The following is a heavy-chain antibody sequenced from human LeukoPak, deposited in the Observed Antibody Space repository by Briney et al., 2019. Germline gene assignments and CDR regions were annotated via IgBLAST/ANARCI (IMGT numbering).Heavy chain of an antibody. D-gene: IGHD4-17*01. CDR2: IYYSGST. CDR1: GGSFSDYF. J-gene: IGHJ6*03. Sequence: PSETLSLTCSVYGGSFSDYFWSWIRQPPGKGLEWIGYIYYSGSTNYNPSLKSRVTISVDKSKNQFSLKLSSVTAADTAVYYCARTDADYDDYGRDYYYYMDVWGKGTTVTVSS. CDR3: ARTDADYDDYGRDYYYYMDV. V-gene: IGHV4-59*08.